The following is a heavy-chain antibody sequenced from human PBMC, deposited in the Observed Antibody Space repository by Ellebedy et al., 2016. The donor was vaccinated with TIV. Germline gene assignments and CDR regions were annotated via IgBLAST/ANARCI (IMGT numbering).Heavy chain of an antibody. CDR3: ARDRGDYSISGP. J-gene: IGHJ5*02. D-gene: IGHD4-11*01. V-gene: IGHV3-74*01. CDR1: GFTFGRYW. Sequence: GESLKISXVASGFTFGRYWMHWVRQAPGNKLVWVSRIKSDGSGTTYADSVKGRFTTSRDNARTTLYLQMNSLRGEDTAVYFCARDRGDYSISGPWGQGTLVTVSS. CDR2: IKSDGSGT.